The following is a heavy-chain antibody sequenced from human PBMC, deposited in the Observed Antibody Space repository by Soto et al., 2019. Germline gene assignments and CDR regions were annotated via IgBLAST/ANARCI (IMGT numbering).Heavy chain of an antibody. D-gene: IGHD1-26*01. CDR3: ARREIQGPIDY. V-gene: IGHV4-28*01. Sequence: QVQLQESGPGLVKPSDTLSLTCAVSGYSISSSNWWGWIRQPPGKGLEWIGYIYYSGTTYYNPSLKSRVTMSVATSQNHSSLKLTSVTAVDTAVYYCARREIQGPIDYWGQGTLVTVSS. CDR1: GYSISSSNW. CDR2: IYYSGTT. J-gene: IGHJ4*02.